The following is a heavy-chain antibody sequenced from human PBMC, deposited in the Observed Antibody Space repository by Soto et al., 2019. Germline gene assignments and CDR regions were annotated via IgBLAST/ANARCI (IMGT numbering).Heavy chain of an antibody. CDR3: ATPPFKYSSGWYEETWFDP. CDR2: IIPIFGTA. CDR1: GGTFSSYS. V-gene: IGHV1-69*13. D-gene: IGHD6-19*01. J-gene: IGHJ5*02. Sequence: SVKVSCKASGGTFSSYSISWVRQAPGQWLEWMGGIIPIFGTANYAQKFQGRVTITADESTSTAYMELSSLRSEDTAVYYCATPPFKYSSGWYEETWFDPWGQGTLVTVSS.